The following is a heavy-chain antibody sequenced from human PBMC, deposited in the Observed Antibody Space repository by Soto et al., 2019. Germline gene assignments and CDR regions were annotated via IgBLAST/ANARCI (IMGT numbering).Heavy chain of an antibody. CDR1: GYSFTRYA. Sequence: QVQLVQSGAEVKNHGASVKVSCKASGYSFTRYAINWVRQATGQGLEWLGWMNPNSGSTGYAQNFQGRVSMTRDTSINTAYRELSNLRFDYTAVYYCTSDVRDYASRACDTWGQGTTVTVSS. CDR2: MNPNSGST. V-gene: IGHV1-8*01. D-gene: IGHD4-17*01. CDR3: TSDVRDYASRACDT. J-gene: IGHJ3*02.